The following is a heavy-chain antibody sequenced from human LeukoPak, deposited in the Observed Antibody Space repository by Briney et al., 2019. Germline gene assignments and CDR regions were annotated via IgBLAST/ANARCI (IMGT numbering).Heavy chain of an antibody. V-gene: IGHV4-59*01. D-gene: IGHD5-24*01. CDR3: ARARGATIFQSAFDI. CDR1: GGSISSYY. CDR2: IYYSGST. Sequence: SETLSLTCTVSGGSISSYYWSWIRQPPGKGLEWIGYIYYSGSTNYNPSLKSRVTISVDTSKNQFSLKLTSVTAADTAVYYCARARGATIFQSAFDIWGQGTMITVSS. J-gene: IGHJ3*02.